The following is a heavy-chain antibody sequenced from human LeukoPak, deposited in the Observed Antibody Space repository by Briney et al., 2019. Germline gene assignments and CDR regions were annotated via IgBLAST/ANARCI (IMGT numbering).Heavy chain of an antibody. J-gene: IGHJ3*02. CDR2: IYYSGST. D-gene: IGHD4-17*01. V-gene: IGHV4-30-4*01. Sequence: SQTLSLTCTVSGGSISSGDYYWSWIRQPPGKGLEWIGYIYYSGSTYYNPSLKSRVTISVDTSKNQFSLKLSSVTAADTAVYYCARDSGYGDYGRAFDIWGQGTMVTVSS. CDR3: ARDSGYGDYGRAFDI. CDR1: GGSISSGDYY.